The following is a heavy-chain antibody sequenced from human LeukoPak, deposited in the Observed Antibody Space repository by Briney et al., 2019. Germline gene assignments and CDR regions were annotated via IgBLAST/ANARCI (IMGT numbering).Heavy chain of an antibody. D-gene: IGHD6-13*01. CDR2: ITGSGTTI. V-gene: IGHV3-48*03. J-gene: IGHJ4*02. CDR1: GFTFNIYE. Sequence: PGGSLRLSCAASGFTFNIYEMNWVRQAPGRGLEWIAYITGSGTTIHYADSVKGRFTLSRDNSKNTLYLQMNSLRAEDTAVYYCAVTRGSSWYFDYWGQGTLVTVSS. CDR3: AVTRGSSWYFDY.